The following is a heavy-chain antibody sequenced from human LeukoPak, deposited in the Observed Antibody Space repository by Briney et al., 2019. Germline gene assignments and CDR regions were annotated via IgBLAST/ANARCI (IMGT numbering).Heavy chain of an antibody. CDR3: AKIGTDNWNYVHFDY. CDR2: ISGSGGST. CDR1: GFTFSRYS. D-gene: IGHD1-7*01. J-gene: IGHJ4*02. Sequence: GSLGLPFAGSGFTFSRYSLSWVRQAPGEGLELVSGISGSGGSTYYADSVKGRFTISRDNSKNTLYLQMNSLRAEDTAVYYCAKIGTDNWNYVHFDYWGQGTLVTVSS. V-gene: IGHV3-23*01.